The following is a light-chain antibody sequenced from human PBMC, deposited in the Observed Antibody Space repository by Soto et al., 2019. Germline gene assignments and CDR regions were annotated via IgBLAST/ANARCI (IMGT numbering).Light chain of an antibody. V-gene: IGKV3-15*01. CDR1: QSVSSY. CDR2: GAS. CDR3: QQHNNWPPFT. Sequence: EIVMTQSPATLSVSPGERATLSCRASQSVSSYLAWYQQKPGQAPRLLIYGASTRATGIPARFSGSGSGTDFTLTISSLQSEDFAVYYCQQHNNWPPFTFGQGTQLEIK. J-gene: IGKJ1*01.